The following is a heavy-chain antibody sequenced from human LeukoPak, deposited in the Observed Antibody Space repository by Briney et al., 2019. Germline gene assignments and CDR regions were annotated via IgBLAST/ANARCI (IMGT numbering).Heavy chain of an antibody. J-gene: IGHJ4*02. D-gene: IGHD6-13*01. CDR1: GFTFSSYD. V-gene: IGHV3-48*03. CDR2: IDSSGGVA. CDR3: ARISPNSRRDY. Sequence: GGSLRLSCAASGFTFSSYDMNWVRQAPGKGLEWVSYIDSSGGVAYYADSVTGRFFVSRDNAKNSLYLQMSGLRAEDTAMYFCARISPNSRRDYWGQGALVTVSS.